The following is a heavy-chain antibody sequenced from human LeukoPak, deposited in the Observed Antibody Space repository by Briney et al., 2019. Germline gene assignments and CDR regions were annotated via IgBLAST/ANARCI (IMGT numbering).Heavy chain of an antibody. CDR1: GYTFTGYY. D-gene: IGHD3-9*01. V-gene: IGHV1-2*02. CDR2: INPNSGGT. Sequence: ASVKVSCKASGYTFTGYYMHWVRQAPGQGLEWMGWINPNSGGTNYARKFQGRVTMTRDTSISTAYMELSRLRSDDTAVYYCARGLDLDYWGQGTLVTVSS. J-gene: IGHJ4*02. CDR3: ARGLDLDY.